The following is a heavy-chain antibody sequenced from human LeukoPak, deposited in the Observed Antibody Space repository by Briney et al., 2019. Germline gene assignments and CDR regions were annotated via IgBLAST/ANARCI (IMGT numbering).Heavy chain of an antibody. V-gene: IGHV4-30-4*08. Sequence: SETLSLTCTVSGGSTSSGDYYWSWIRQPPGKGLEWIGYIYYSGSTYYNPSLKSRVTISVDTSKNQFSLKLSSVTAADTAVYYCASRSIFGVVTTDAFDIWGQGTMVTVSS. CDR3: ASRSIFGVVTTDAFDI. CDR2: IYYSGST. CDR1: GGSTSSGDYY. J-gene: IGHJ3*02. D-gene: IGHD3-3*01.